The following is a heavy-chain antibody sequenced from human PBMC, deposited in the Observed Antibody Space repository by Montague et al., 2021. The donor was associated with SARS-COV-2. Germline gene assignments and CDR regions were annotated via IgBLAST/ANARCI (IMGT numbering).Heavy chain of an antibody. CDR1: GFTFSSYG. D-gene: IGHD6-13*01. CDR2: IWYDGSNE. Sequence: SLRLSCAASGFTFSSYGMHWVRQAPGKGLEWVAVIWYDGSNEYYADSVKGRFTISRDNSKNTLYLQMNSLRAEDTAVYYCARDRVRAAAGTRYYFDYWGQGTLVTVSS. CDR3: ARDRVRAAAGTRYYFDY. J-gene: IGHJ4*02. V-gene: IGHV3-33*01.